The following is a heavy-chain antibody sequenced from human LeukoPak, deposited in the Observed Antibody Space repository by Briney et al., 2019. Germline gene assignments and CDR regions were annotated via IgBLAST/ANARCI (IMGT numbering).Heavy chain of an antibody. D-gene: IGHD1-26*01. CDR3: ARDEVSIVGATYY. CDR1: GGSISSYY. Sequence: PSETLSLTCTVSGGSISSYYWSWIRQPPGKGLEWIGYIYYSGSTNYNPSLKSRVTISVDTSKNQFSLKLSSVTAADTAVYYCARDEVSIVGATYYWGQGTLVTVSS. J-gene: IGHJ4*02. CDR2: IYYSGST. V-gene: IGHV4-59*01.